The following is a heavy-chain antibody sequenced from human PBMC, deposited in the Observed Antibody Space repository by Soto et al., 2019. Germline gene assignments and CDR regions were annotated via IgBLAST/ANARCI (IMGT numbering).Heavy chain of an antibody. D-gene: IGHD2-15*01. Sequence: QVQLQESGPGLVKPSETLSLTCTVSGGSITPFKWSWIRQSPGKGLEWIGYMYSSGSVNYNPSLKSRVTISIDTSKNQSSLKLISATAADTAVYYCAREWSAFDYWGQGILVTVSS. CDR1: GGSITPFK. CDR3: AREWSAFDY. V-gene: IGHV4-59*01. CDR2: MYSSGSV. J-gene: IGHJ4*02.